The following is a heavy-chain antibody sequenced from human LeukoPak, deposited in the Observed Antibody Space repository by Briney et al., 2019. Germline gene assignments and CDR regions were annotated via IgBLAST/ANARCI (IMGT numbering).Heavy chain of an antibody. CDR2: ISSSSSYI. Sequence: PGGSLRLSCAASGFTFSSYSVNWVRHAPGKGLERVSSISSSSSYIYYADSVKGRFTISRDNAKNSLYLQMNSLRAEDTAVYYCARDPPSYCGGGCYSYFDYWGQGTLVTVSS. D-gene: IGHD2-21*02. CDR1: GFTFSSYS. J-gene: IGHJ4*02. V-gene: IGHV3-21*01. CDR3: ARDPPSYCGGGCYSYFDY.